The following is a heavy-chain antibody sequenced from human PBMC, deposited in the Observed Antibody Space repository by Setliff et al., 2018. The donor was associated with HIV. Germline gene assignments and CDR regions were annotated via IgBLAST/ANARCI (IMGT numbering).Heavy chain of an antibody. CDR1: GYAFKTYG. Sequence: ASVKVSCKASGYAFKTYGISWVRQAPGHGLEWMGWISPYNGHTNYAQNFQGRVTMTIDTSTSKAYMELKSLTSDDTAAYFCARLGSGWSDSYYYAMDVWGQGTTVTVSS. D-gene: IGHD6-19*01. CDR2: ISPYNGHT. V-gene: IGHV1-18*01. J-gene: IGHJ6*02. CDR3: ARLGSGWSDSYYYAMDV.